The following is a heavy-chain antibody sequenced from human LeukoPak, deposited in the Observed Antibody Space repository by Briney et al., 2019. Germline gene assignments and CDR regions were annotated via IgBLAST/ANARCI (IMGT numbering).Heavy chain of an antibody. J-gene: IGHJ6*02. Sequence: ASVKVSCKASGYTFTSYGISWVRQDPGQGLEWMGWISAYNGNTNYAQKLQGRVTMTTDTSTSTAYMELRSLRSDDTAVYYCARVVTYYYGSGSYYNTPNYYYYYGMDVWGQGTTVTVSS. CDR1: GYTFTSYG. CDR3: ARVVTYYYGSGSYYNTPNYYYYYGMDV. D-gene: IGHD3-10*01. CDR2: ISAYNGNT. V-gene: IGHV1-18*01.